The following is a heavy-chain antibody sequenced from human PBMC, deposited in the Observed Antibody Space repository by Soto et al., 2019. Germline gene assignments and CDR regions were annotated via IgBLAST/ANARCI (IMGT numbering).Heavy chain of an antibody. J-gene: IGHJ4*02. CDR3: ARQDYITTWYLNY. D-gene: IGHD2-2*02. CDR2: ISYDGSNK. CDR1: GFTFSSYG. V-gene: IGHV3-30*03. Sequence: GGSLRLSCAASGFTFSSYGMHWVRQAPGKGLEWVSVISYDGSNKYYAESVKGRFTISRDNSKNTLYLQMNSLRAEDTAVYYCARQDYITTWYLNYWGQGTLVTVSS.